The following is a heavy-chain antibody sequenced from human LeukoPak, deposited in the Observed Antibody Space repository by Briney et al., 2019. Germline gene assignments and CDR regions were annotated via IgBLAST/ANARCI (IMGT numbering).Heavy chain of an antibody. D-gene: IGHD6-19*01. CDR2: IYYSGST. CDR3: VCTGYRSGWRIDY. V-gene: IGHV4-31*08. CDR1: GGSISSGGYY. Sequence: ESGPGLVKPSQTLSLTCSVSGGSISSGGYYWSWIRQHPGKGLEWIGYIYYSGSTYYNPSLKSRVTISVDTSNNQFSLNLSSLTAADTAVYYCVCTGYRSGWRIDYWGQGTLVTVSS. J-gene: IGHJ4*02.